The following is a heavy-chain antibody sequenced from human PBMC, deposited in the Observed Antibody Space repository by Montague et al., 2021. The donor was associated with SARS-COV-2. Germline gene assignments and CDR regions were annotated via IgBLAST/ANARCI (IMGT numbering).Heavy chain of an antibody. V-gene: IGHV3-53*04. CDR3: ARTFMSDAFDI. CDR2: IYSGGST. D-gene: IGHD3-16*01. Sequence: SLSISCAASGFTVSSNYMSWVRQAPGKGLEWVSVIYSGGSTYYADSVKGRFTISRHNSKNTLYLQMNSLRAEDTAVYHCARTFMSDAFDIWGQGTMVTVSS. CDR1: GFTVSSNY. J-gene: IGHJ3*02.